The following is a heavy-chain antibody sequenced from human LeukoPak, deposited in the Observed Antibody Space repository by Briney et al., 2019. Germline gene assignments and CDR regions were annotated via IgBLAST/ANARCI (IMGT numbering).Heavy chain of an antibody. CDR3: ARGYRNAFFDY. V-gene: IGHV3-66*01. J-gene: IGHJ4*02. Sequence: PGGSLRLSCAASGFTVSSNYMSWVRQAPGKGLEWVSVIYSGGSTYYADSVKGRFTISRDNSKNTLYLQMNSLRAEDTAVYYCARGYRNAFFDYWGQGTLVTVSS. CDR2: IYSGGST. CDR1: GFTVSSNY. D-gene: IGHD5-18*01.